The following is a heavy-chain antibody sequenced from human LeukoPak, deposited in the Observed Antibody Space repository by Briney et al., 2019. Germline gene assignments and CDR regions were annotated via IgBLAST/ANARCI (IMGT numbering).Heavy chain of an antibody. Sequence: SETLSLTCTVSGGSISSYYWSWIRQPPGKGLEWIGYIYYSGSTNYNPSLKSRVTISVDTSKNQFSLKLSSVTAADTAVYYCARAIVKWELLTPFDPWGQGTLVTVSS. CDR1: GGSISSYY. V-gene: IGHV4-59*01. J-gene: IGHJ5*02. CDR3: ARAIVKWELLTPFDP. CDR2: IYYSGST. D-gene: IGHD1-26*01.